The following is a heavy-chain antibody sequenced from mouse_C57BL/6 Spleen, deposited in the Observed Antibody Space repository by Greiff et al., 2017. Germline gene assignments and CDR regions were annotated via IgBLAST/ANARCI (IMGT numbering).Heavy chain of an antibody. V-gene: IGHV1-19*01. CDR1: GYPFPDSF. CDR2: INPYNVGP. D-gene: IGHD2-4*01. Sequence: VQLKQSGPVLVKPGASVKMSCKASGYPFPDSFMNWVKQSHGKSLGWIGVINPYNVGPSYNQKFKGKATLTVDKSSSTAYMELNSLTSEDSAVYYCARGGLYYDYDAWFAYWGQGTLVTVSA. J-gene: IGHJ3*01. CDR3: ARGGLYYDYDAWFAY.